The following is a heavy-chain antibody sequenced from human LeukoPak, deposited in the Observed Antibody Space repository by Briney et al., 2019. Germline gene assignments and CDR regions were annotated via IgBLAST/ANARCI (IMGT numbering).Heavy chain of an antibody. D-gene: IGHD2-2*01. V-gene: IGHV3-48*04. CDR2: ISSSGSTI. J-gene: IGHJ4*02. CDR1: GFTFSSYG. CDR3: ARTLGYCTSTSCRTYFDY. Sequence: PGGSLRLSCAASGFTFSSYGMHWVRQAPGKGLEWVSYISSSGSTIYYADSVKGRFTISRDNAKNSLYLQMNSLRAEDTAVYYCARTLGYCTSTSCRTYFDYWGQGTLVTVSS.